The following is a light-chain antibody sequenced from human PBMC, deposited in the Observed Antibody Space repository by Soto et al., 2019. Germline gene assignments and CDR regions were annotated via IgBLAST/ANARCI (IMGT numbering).Light chain of an antibody. CDR2: AAS. Sequence: AIQMTQSPSSLSASVGDRVTITCRASQGIRNDLGWYQQKPGKAPNLLIYAASKLESGVPSRFSGSGSGTDFTLTSSSLQPEDVATYYRLQDYNYPRTFGQGTKVEIK. V-gene: IGKV1-6*01. J-gene: IGKJ1*01. CDR1: QGIRND. CDR3: LQDYNYPRT.